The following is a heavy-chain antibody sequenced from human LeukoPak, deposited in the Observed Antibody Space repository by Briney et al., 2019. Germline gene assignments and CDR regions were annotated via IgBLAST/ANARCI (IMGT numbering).Heavy chain of an antibody. Sequence: SETLSLTCTVSGGSISSYYWSWIRQPPGKGLEWIGYIYYSGSTNYNPSLKSRVTISVDTSKNRFSLKLSSVTAADTAVYYCARDGGYCSSTSCLGSYMDVWGKGTTVTVSS. V-gene: IGHV4-59*01. CDR2: IYYSGST. CDR1: GGSISSYY. J-gene: IGHJ6*03. D-gene: IGHD2-2*01. CDR3: ARDGGYCSSTSCLGSYMDV.